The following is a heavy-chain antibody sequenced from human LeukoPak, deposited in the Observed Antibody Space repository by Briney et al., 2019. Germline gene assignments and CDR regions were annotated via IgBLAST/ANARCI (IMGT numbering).Heavy chain of an antibody. Sequence: ASVKVSCKASGFTFSNSGFGWVRQAPGQGLEWMAWISVYNDNTNYAQKFQGRVTVTTDTSTSTAYMELKSLRSDDTAVYYCAHYSSGWYSLNYWGQGTLVIVSS. D-gene: IGHD6-19*01. CDR3: AHYSSGWYSLNY. J-gene: IGHJ4*02. CDR2: ISVYNDNT. CDR1: GFTFSNSG. V-gene: IGHV1-18*01.